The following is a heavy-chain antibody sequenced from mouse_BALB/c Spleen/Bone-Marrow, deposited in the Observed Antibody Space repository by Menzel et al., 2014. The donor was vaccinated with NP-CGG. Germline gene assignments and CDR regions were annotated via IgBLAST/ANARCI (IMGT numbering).Heavy chain of an antibody. J-gene: IGHJ4*01. V-gene: IGHV4-1*02. D-gene: IGHD2-4*01. Sequence: EVQGVESGGGLVQPGGSLKLSCAASGFDFSRYWMSWVRQAPGKGLEWIGEINPDSSTINYTPSLKDKFIISRDNAKNTLYLRMSKVRSEDTALYYCARRGLRREAYYAMDYWGQGTSVTVSS. CDR1: GFDFSRYW. CDR3: ARRGLRREAYYAMDY. CDR2: INPDSSTI.